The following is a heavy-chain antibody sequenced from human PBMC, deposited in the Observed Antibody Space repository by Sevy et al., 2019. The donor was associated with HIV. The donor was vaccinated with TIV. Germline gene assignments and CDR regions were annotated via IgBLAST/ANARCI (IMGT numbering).Heavy chain of an antibody. Sequence: GGSLRLSCAASGFTSSSYAMSWVRQPPGRGLEWVSTLSDSGVSTYYADSVKGRFTFSRDNSKNILYLQMNSLRAEDMAVYYCARDRATSATGTLFDYWGQGTLVTVSS. J-gene: IGHJ4*02. D-gene: IGHD3-9*01. CDR2: LSDSGVST. CDR1: GFTSSSYA. CDR3: ARDRATSATGTLFDY. V-gene: IGHV3-23*01.